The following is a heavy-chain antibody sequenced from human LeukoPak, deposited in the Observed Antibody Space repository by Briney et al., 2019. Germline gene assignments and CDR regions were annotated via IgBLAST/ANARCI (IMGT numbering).Heavy chain of an antibody. J-gene: IGHJ4*02. D-gene: IGHD1-26*01. CDR1: GFTFSSYE. CDR3: AKVLVRGYYFDY. Sequence: GGSLRLSCAASGFTFSSYEMNWVRQAPGKGLEWVSYISSSGSTIYYADSVKGRFTISRDNSKNTLYLQMNSLRAEDTAVYYCAKVLVRGYYFDYWGQGTLVTVSS. CDR2: ISSSGSTI. V-gene: IGHV3-48*03.